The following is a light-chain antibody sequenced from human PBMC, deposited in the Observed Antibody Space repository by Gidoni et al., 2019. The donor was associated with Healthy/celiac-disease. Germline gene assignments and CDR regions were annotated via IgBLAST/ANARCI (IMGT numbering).Light chain of an antibody. CDR3: QQSQGTPWT. V-gene: IGKV1-39*01. Sequence: DVQMIQSPSSLSATVGDRVTITCRASQSLDRFLNWYQQIPGKAPKLLIYAASTLQSGVPSRFSGSGSGTQFTLTITSLHPEDSATYFCQQSQGTPWTFGQGTKVEIE. CDR1: QSLDRF. J-gene: IGKJ1*01. CDR2: AAS.